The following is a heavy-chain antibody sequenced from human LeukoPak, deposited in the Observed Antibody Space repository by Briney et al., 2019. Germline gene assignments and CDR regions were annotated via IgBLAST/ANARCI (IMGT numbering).Heavy chain of an antibody. J-gene: IGHJ4*02. CDR2: ISGSGGST. CDR3: AKAGSGSYSGY. V-gene: IGHV3-23*01. CDR1: GFTFSSYA. D-gene: IGHD3-10*01. Sequence: GGSLRLSCAASGFTFSSYAMSWVRQAPGKGLEWVSAISGSGGSTYYADSVKGRFTISRDNSENTLYLQMNSLRAEDTAVYYCAKAGSGSYSGYWGQGTLVTVSS.